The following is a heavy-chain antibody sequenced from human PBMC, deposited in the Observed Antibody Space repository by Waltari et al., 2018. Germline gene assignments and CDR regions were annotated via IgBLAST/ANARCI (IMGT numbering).Heavy chain of an antibody. V-gene: IGHV2-5*01. D-gene: IGHD2-15*01. CDR3: AHRHCSGGSCYNYFDS. CDR2: IYWNDDK. J-gene: IGHJ4*02. Sequence: QITLKESGPTLVKPTQTLTLTCTFSGFSLSTSGVGVGWIRQPPGKALEWLALIYWNDDKRYSPSLKSRLTITKDTSKHQVFLTLTHMDPVDTAPYYCAHRHCSGGSCYNYFDSWGQGTLVPVSS. CDR1: GFSLSTSGVG.